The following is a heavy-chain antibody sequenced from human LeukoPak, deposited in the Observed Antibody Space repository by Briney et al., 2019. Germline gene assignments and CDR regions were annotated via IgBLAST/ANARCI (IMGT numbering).Heavy chain of an antibody. Sequence: SETLSLTCTVSGGSISSYYWSWIRQPPGKGLEWIGSIYHSGSTYYNPSLKSRVTISVDTSKNQFSLKLSSVTAADTAVYDCARLKLGPARYFDYGGQGTLVTVSS. D-gene: IGHD3-10*01. J-gene: IGHJ4*02. V-gene: IGHV4-59*04. CDR2: IYHSGST. CDR1: GGSISSYY. CDR3: ARLKLGPARYFDY.